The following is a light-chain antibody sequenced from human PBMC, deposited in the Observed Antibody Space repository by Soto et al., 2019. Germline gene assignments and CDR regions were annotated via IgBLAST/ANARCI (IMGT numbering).Light chain of an antibody. CDR3: QSYDSSLSGSL. J-gene: IGLJ3*02. V-gene: IGLV1-40*01. Sequence: QAVVTQPPSVSGAPGERVTISCTGSNSNIGAGYDVHWYQHLPGTAPKLVIYDNTNRPSGVPDRFSGSKSGTSASLAITGLQAEDEADYYCQSYDSSLSGSLFGGGTKVTVL. CDR2: DNT. CDR1: NSNIGAGYD.